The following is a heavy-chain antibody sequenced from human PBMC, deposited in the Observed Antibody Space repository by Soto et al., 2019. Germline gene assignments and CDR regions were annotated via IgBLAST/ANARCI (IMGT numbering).Heavy chain of an antibody. CDR3: ARDRWTTVTTTSGMDG. CDR2: IYYSGST. Sequence: SETLSLTCTVSGGSISSGGYYWSWIRQHPGKGLEWIGYIYYSGSTYYNPSLKSRVTISVDTSKNQFSLKLSSVTAADTAVYYCARDRWTTVTTTSGMDGWGQGTTVTVSS. CDR1: GGSISSGGYY. J-gene: IGHJ6*02. D-gene: IGHD4-17*01. V-gene: IGHV4-31*03.